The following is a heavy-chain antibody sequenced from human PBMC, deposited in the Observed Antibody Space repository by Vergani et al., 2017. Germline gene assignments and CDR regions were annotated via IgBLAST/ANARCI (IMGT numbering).Heavy chain of an antibody. V-gene: IGHV3-7*01. CDR3: VRDVRVSRT. J-gene: IGHJ3*01. CDR2: IKQDGNEK. CDR1: GFTFSSYW. Sequence: EVQLVESGGGLVQPGGSLRLSCAASGFTFSSYWMTWVRQAPGKGLEWVANIKQDGNEKYYVDSVKGRFTISRDNARNSLYLQMNSLRAEDTAVYYCVRDVRVSRTWGQGTLVAVSS.